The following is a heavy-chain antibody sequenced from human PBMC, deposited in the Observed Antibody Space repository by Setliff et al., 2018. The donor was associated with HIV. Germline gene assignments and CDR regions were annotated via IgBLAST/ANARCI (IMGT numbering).Heavy chain of an antibody. Sequence: SETLSLTCAVSGGSISSDNWWNWVRQPPGKGLEWIGEIYHSGSTNYNPSLKSRVTMSIDTSTNQFSLKLNSVTAADRAVYYCASRYSSLGHFQHWGQGTLVTVSS. D-gene: IGHD3-22*01. V-gene: IGHV4-4*02. J-gene: IGHJ1*01. CDR2: IYHSGST. CDR1: GGSISSDNW. CDR3: ASRYSSLGHFQH.